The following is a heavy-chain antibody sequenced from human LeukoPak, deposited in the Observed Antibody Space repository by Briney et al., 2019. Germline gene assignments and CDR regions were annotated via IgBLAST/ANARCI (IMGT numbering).Heavy chain of an antibody. J-gene: IGHJ6*03. CDR1: GGTFSSYA. D-gene: IGHD5-18*01. Sequence: SVKVSCKASGGTFSSYAISWVRQDPGQGLEWMGGIIPIFGTANYAQKFQGRVTITADESTSTAYMELSSLRSEDTAVYYCARGGYSYGSPYYYYMDVWGKGTTVTVSS. V-gene: IGHV1-69*13. CDR2: IIPIFGTA. CDR3: ARGGYSYGSPYYYYMDV.